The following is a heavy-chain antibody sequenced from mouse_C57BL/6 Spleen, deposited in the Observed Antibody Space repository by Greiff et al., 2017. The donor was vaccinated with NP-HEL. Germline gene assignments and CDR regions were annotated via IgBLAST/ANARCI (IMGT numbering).Heavy chain of an antibody. Sequence: QVQLQQSGAELVKPGASVKMSCKASGYTFTSYWITWVKQRPGQGLEWIGDIYPGSGSTNYNEKFKSKATLTVDTSSSTAYMQLSSLTSEDSAVYYCARGGYGSSYGCWGQGTTLTVSS. D-gene: IGHD1-1*01. CDR2: IYPGSGST. CDR3: ARGGYGSSYGC. J-gene: IGHJ2*01. V-gene: IGHV1-55*01. CDR1: GYTFTSYW.